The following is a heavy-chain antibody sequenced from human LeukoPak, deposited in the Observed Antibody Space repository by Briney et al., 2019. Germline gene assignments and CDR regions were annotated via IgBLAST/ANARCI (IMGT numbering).Heavy chain of an antibody. CDR1: GYTFTGYY. D-gene: IGHD2-2*02. CDR3: ARTYCSSTSCYMGAFDI. Sequence: ASVKVSCKASGYTFTGYYMHWVRQAPGQGLEWMGWINPNSGGTNYAQKFQGRVTTTRDTSISTAYMELSRLRSDDTAVYYCARTYCSSTSCYMGAFDIWGQGTMVTVSS. V-gene: IGHV1-2*02. J-gene: IGHJ3*02. CDR2: INPNSGGT.